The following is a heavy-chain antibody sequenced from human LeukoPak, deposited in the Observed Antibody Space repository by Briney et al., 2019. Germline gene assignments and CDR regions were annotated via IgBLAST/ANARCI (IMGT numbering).Heavy chain of an antibody. D-gene: IGHD1-7*01. Sequence: GGSLRLSCAASGFTFSSFGMHWVRQAPGKGLEWVAVIWYDASNKYYVDSAKGRFTISRDNSKNTLYLQMNSLRDDDTAVYYCVRGVGVSRFNYLDPWGQGTLVIVSS. CDR2: IWYDASNK. CDR3: VRGVGVSRFNYLDP. J-gene: IGHJ5*02. V-gene: IGHV3-33*01. CDR1: GFTFSSFG.